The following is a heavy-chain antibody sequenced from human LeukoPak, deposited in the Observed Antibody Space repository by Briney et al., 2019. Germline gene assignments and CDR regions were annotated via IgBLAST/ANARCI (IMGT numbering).Heavy chain of an antibody. CDR3: ARVSSSWYQDWYFDL. V-gene: IGHV4-39*07. CDR1: GGSISSSSYY. J-gene: IGHJ2*01. D-gene: IGHD6-13*01. CDR2: TYTSGST. Sequence: SETLSLTCTVSGGSISSSSYYWGWIRQPPGKGLEWIGRTYTSGSTNYNPSLKSRLTMSVDMSKNQFSLKLSSMIAADTAVYYCARVSSSWYQDWYFDLWGRGTLVTVPS.